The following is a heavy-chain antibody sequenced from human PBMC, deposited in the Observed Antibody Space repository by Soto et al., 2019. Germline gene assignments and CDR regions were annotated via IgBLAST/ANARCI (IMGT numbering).Heavy chain of an antibody. Sequence: QITLKESGPPLVKSTQTLTLTCSFSGFSLTTSGVGVGWIRQPPGKVPEWLAVIYWNDDRRYSSSLKTRLTITKDTSKNEVILTVSDMDPVDTATYYCVRRQGGRFLDAFDIWGQGTLVTVSS. V-gene: IGHV2-5*01. CDR3: VRRQGGRFLDAFDI. J-gene: IGHJ3*02. CDR2: IYWNDDR. CDR1: GFSLTTSGVG. D-gene: IGHD3-3*01.